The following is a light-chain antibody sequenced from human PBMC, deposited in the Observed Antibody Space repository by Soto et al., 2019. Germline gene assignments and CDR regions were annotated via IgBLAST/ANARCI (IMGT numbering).Light chain of an antibody. Sequence: PGERVTLSCRASQSVSSSYLTWYQQKPGQAPRLLIYGASTRATSIPARFSGSGSGTDFTLTISGLQSEDFALYFCQQYNNWPFSFGPGTRLEIK. J-gene: IGKJ5*01. V-gene: IGKV3D-15*01. CDR3: QQYNNWPFS. CDR2: GAS. CDR1: QSVSSSY.